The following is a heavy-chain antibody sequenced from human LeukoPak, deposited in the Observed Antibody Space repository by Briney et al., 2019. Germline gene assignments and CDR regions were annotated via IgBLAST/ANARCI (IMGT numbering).Heavy chain of an antibody. CDR2: INPSGGST. D-gene: IGHD6-19*01. J-gene: IGHJ4*02. CDR3: ARAAVLSRGWYPLDY. CDR1: GYTFTSYY. Sequence: WASVKVSCKASGYTFTSYYMHWVRQAPGQGLEWMGIINPSGGSTSYAQKFQGRVTMTRDMSTSTVYIELSSLRSEDTAVYYCARAAVLSRGWYPLDYWGQGTLVTVSS. V-gene: IGHV1-46*01.